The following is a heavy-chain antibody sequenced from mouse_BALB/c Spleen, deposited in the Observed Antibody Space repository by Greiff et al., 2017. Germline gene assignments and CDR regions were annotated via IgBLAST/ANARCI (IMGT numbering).Heavy chain of an antibody. Sequence: EVQLQESGAELVKPGASVKLSCTASGFNIKDTYMHWVKQRPEQGLEWIGRIDPANGNTKYDPKFQGKATITADTSSNTAYLQLSSLTSEDTAVYYCAREGSNWVYAMDYWGQGTSVTVSS. D-gene: IGHD4-1*01. J-gene: IGHJ4*01. V-gene: IGHV14-3*02. CDR3: AREGSNWVYAMDY. CDR1: GFNIKDTY. CDR2: IDPANGNT.